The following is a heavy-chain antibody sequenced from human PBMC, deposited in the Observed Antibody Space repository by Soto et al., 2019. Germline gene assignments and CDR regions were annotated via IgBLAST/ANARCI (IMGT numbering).Heavy chain of an antibody. CDR3: TRYGYPKSLDY. CDR2: IRSKAYGGTT. Sequence: PGGSLRLSCTASGFTFGDYAMSWVRQAPGKGLEWVGFIRSKAYGGTTEYAASVKGRFTISRDDSKSIAYLQMNSLKTEDTAVYYCTRYGYPKSLDYWGQGTLVTVSS. V-gene: IGHV3-49*04. CDR1: GFTFGDYA. D-gene: IGHD5-12*01. J-gene: IGHJ4*02.